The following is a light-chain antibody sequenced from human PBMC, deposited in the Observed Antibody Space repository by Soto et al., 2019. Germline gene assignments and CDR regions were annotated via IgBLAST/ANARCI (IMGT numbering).Light chain of an antibody. J-gene: IGKJ5*01. CDR2: GAS. V-gene: IGKV3-15*01. CDR3: QQRSNWPPIT. CDR1: QGIKDY. Sequence: EIVMTQSPATLSVSPGERATLSCRASQGIKDYLAWFQQKPGQAPRLLIYGASTRATAIPARFSGSGSGTEFTLSISSLQSEDFAVYYCQQRSNWPPITFGQGTRLEIK.